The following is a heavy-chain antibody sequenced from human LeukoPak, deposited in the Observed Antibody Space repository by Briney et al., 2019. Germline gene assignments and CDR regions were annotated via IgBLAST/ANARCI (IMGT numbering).Heavy chain of an antibody. Sequence: GGSLRLSCAASGFSFSDYNMIWVRQAPGKGLECISYITPSSSPIHYADSVKGRFAISRDNAKNLLYLEMNSLRVEDTALYYCARVEYQLLRGWGQGTLVTVSS. J-gene: IGHJ4*02. D-gene: IGHD2-2*01. V-gene: IGHV3-48*01. CDR2: ITPSSSPI. CDR3: ARVEYQLLRG. CDR1: GFSFSDYN.